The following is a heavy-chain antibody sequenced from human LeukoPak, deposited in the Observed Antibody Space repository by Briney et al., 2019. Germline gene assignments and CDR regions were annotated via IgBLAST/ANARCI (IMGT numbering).Heavy chain of an antibody. D-gene: IGHD1-26*01. CDR2: VYYTGST. CDR3: ARSSSSGAYWADY. V-gene: IGHV4-59*01. CDR1: GGSISTYY. Sequence: SETLSLTCTVSGGSISTYYWSWIRQPPGKGLEWIGCVYYTGSTSYNPSLKSRVTISVDTSKNQFSLKLTSVTAADTAVYYCARSSSSGAYWADYWGQGTLVTVSS. J-gene: IGHJ4*02.